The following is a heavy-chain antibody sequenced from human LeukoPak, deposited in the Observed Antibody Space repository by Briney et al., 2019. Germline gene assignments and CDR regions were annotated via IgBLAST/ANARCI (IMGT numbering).Heavy chain of an antibody. CDR3: AKPDSGYYALWYFDL. CDR1: GFTFSSYA. CDR2: ISGSGGST. V-gene: IGHV3-23*01. Sequence: GGSLRLSCAASGFTFSSYAMSWVRQAPGKGLEWVSAISGSGGSTYYADSVKGRFTISRDNSKNTLYLQMNSLRAEDTAVYYCAKPDSGYYALWYFDLWGRGTLVTVSS. D-gene: IGHD3-22*01. J-gene: IGHJ2*01.